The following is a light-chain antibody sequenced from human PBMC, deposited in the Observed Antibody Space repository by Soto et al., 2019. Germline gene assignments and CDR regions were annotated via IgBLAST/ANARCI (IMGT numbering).Light chain of an antibody. CDR1: SSDVGAYNS. CDR2: DVS. J-gene: IGLJ1*01. Sequence: QSALTQPASVSGSPGQSIAISCTGTSSDVGAYNSVSWYQQHPGRAPKLMIHDVSNRPSGVSNRFSGSKSGNTASLTISGLQADDEDDYYCSSYTSSSTYVFGTGTKLTVL. V-gene: IGLV2-14*03. CDR3: SSYTSSSTYV.